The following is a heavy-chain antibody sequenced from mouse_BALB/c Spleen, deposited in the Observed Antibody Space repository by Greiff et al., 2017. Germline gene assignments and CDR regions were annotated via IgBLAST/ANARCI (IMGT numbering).Heavy chain of an antibody. CDR3: ARHDY. J-gene: IGHJ2*01. CDR2: IYPGDGDT. Sequence: VQLQQSGAELARPGASVKLSCKASGYTFTSYWMQWVKQRPGQGLEWIGAIYPGDGDTRYTQKFKGKATLTADKSSSTAYMQLSSLASEDSAVYYCARHDYWGQGTTLTVSS. V-gene: IGHV1-87*01. CDR1: GYTFTSYW.